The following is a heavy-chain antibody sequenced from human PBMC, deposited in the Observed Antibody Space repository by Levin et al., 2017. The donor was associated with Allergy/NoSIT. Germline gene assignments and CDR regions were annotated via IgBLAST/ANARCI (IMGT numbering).Heavy chain of an antibody. V-gene: IGHV3-30-3*01. D-gene: IGHD3-16*01. CDR2: ISYDGSQT. CDR3: TRTLAFIQAVRMDV. CDR1: GFSFRTYA. Sequence: GESLKISCAASGFSFRTYAMHWVRQAPGKGLEWLAVISYDGSQTYHADSVRGRFTISRDNSKDTVYLQMNSLRAEDTAVFYCTRTLAFIQAVRMDVWGQGITVTVSS. J-gene: IGHJ6*02.